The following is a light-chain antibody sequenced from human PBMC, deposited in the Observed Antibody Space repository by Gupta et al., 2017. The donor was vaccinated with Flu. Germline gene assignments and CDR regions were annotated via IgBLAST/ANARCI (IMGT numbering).Light chain of an antibody. Sequence: QTVVSQEPSLTVSPGGTVTLTCASSTGAVTSGYYANWFQQKPGKAPRALIYSTTIKHSWIPARFSGSPLGDTAALTLSGVQPEDEADYYCLLYYGGVNWVFGGGTKLTVL. V-gene: IGLV7-43*01. CDR2: STT. CDR3: LLYYGGVNWV. J-gene: IGLJ3*02. CDR1: TGAVTSGYY.